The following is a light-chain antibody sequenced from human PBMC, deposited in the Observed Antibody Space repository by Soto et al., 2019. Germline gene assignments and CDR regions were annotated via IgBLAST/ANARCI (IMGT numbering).Light chain of an antibody. CDR3: QLYGSSPH. V-gene: IGKV3-20*01. CDR2: ASS. CDR1: RSRGSNF. Sequence: EIVFALSPGTLSFSPGEKATPSCKTSRSRGSNFLAWYQHKPGQAPRLLIYASSNRATGIPDRFSGSASGTDFTLTINRLEPEDFAVYYCQLYGSSPHFGQGTRLEIK. J-gene: IGKJ5*01.